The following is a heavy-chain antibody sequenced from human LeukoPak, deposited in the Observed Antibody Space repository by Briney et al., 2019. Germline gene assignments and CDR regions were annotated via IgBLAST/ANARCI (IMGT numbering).Heavy chain of an antibody. CDR3: ARGVSSFWSGYYRY. D-gene: IGHD3-3*01. V-gene: IGHV1-69*13. J-gene: IGHJ4*02. CDR2: IIPIFGTA. CDR1: GGTFSSYA. Sequence: SVKVSCKASGGTFSSYAISWVRQAPGQGLEWRGGIIPIFGTANYAQKFQGRVTITADESTSTAYMELSSLRSEDTAVYYCARGVSSFWSGYYRYWGQGTLVTVSS.